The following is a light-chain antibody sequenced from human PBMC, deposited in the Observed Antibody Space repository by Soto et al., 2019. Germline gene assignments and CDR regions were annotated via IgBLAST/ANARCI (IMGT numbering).Light chain of an antibody. V-gene: IGKV3-11*01. CDR1: QSVSSY. J-gene: IGKJ1*01. CDR2: DAS. CDR3: QQRSNWPPWT. Sequence: EIVLTQSPATLSLSPGESATLSCSASQSVSSYLAWYQQKPGQAPRLLIYDASNRATGIPARFSGSGSGTDFTLTISSLEPEDFAVYYCQQRSNWPPWTFGQGTKVEIK.